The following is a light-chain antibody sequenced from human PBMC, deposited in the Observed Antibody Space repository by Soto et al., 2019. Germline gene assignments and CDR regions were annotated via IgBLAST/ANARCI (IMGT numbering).Light chain of an antibody. V-gene: IGLV2-11*01. CDR3: SSYTSSSIYV. CDR1: SRDVGGFNY. CDR2: DVS. J-gene: IGLJ1*01. Sequence: QSVLTQPRSVSGSPGQSVTISCTGTSRDVGGFNYVSWYQQHPGKAPKLMIYDVSNRPSGVSNRFSGSKSGNTASLTISGLQAEDEADYYCSSYTSSSIYVFGTGTKVTVL.